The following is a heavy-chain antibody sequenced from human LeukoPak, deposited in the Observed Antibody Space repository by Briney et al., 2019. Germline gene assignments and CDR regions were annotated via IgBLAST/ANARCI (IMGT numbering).Heavy chain of an antibody. CDR3: ARLWFGDYKRYGMDV. D-gene: IGHD3-10*01. CDR1: GYTFTSYY. V-gene: IGHV1-46*01. CDR2: INPSGGST. J-gene: IGHJ6*02. Sequence: ASVKVSCKASGYTFTSYYMRWVRQAPGQGLEWMGIINPSGGSTSYAQKFQGRVTMTRDTSTSTVYMELSSLRSEDTAVYYCARLWFGDYKRYGMDVWGQGTTVTVSS.